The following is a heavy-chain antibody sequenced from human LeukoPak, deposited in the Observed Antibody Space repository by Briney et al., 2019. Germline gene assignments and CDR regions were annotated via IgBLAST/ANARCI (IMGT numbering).Heavy chain of an antibody. D-gene: IGHD1-26*01. CDR2: IYTSGGT. V-gene: IGHV4-61*02. J-gene: IGHJ4*02. Sequence: PSETLSLTCTVSGGSISSGSYYWSWIRQPAGKGLEWIGRIYTSGGTNYNPSLKSRVTISVDTSKNQFSLKLSSVTAADTAVYYCARGPLREWELLVDYWGQGTLVTVSS. CDR3: ARGPLREWELLVDY. CDR1: GGSISSGSYY.